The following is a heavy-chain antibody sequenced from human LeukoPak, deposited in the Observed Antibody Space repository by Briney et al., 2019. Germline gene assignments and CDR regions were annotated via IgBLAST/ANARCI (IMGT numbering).Heavy chain of an antibody. CDR3: AIRPSGGSCY. CDR1: GFTFSSYN. Sequence: GRSLRLSCAASGFTFSSYNMNWVRQAPGKGLEWVSSISSSSSYIYYADSVKGRFTISRDNAKNSLHLQMNSLRAEDTAVYYCAIRPSGGSCYWGQGTLVTVSS. CDR2: ISSSSSYI. D-gene: IGHD2-15*01. J-gene: IGHJ4*02. V-gene: IGHV3-21*01.